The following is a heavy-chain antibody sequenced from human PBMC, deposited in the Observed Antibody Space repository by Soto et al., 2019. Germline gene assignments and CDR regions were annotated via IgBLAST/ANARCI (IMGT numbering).Heavy chain of an antibody. CDR3: AKCIAARLNPGYYYYYYMDV. Sequence: GGSLRLSCAASGFTFSSYAMSWVRQAPGKGLEWVSAISGSGGSTYYADSVKGRFTISRDNSKNTLYLQMNSLRAEDTAVYYCAKCIAARLNPGYYYYYYMDVWGKGTTVTVSS. CDR2: ISGSGGST. D-gene: IGHD6-6*01. J-gene: IGHJ6*03. CDR1: GFTFSSYA. V-gene: IGHV3-23*01.